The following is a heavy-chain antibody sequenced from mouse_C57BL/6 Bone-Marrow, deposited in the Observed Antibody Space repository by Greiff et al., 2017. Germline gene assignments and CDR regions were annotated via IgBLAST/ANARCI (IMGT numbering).Heavy chain of an antibody. V-gene: IGHV1-50*01. Sequence: QVQLQQPGAELVKPGASVKLSCKASGYTFTSYWMQWVKQRPGQGLEWIGEIDPSDSYTNYNQKFKGKAPLTVDTSSSTAYMQLSSLTSEDSAVYYCARCYYFDYWGQGTTLTVSS. CDR1: GYTFTSYW. CDR2: IDPSDSYT. J-gene: IGHJ2*01. CDR3: ARCYYFDY.